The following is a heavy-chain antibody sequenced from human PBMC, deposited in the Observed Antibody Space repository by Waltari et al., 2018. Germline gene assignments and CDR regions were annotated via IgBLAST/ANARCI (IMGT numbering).Heavy chain of an antibody. D-gene: IGHD1-26*01. J-gene: IGHJ3*02. CDR2: ISPIFGTA. CDR1: GGTFSSYA. Sequence: QVQLVQSGAEVKKPGSSVKVSCKASGGTFSSYAISWVRQAPGQWLVWMGWISPIFGTANIAPKFQGRVTITADESTSTAYMELSSLRSEDTAVYYCARESLKWELPRSAFDIWGQGTMVTVSS. V-gene: IGHV1-69*12. CDR3: ARESLKWELPRSAFDI.